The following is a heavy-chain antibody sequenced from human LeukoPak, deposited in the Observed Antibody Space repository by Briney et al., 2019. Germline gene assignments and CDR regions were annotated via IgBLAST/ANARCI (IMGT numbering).Heavy chain of an antibody. CDR2: ITGNGGFT. CDR1: GFTFTSYA. Sequence: GGSLRLSCAASGFTFTSYAMSWVRWAPGKGLEWVSTITGNGGFTFYADSVKGRFTISRDNSKNTLYLQMNSLRTEDTTVYYCAKGGGDLGSGTLDYWGQGTLVTVSS. D-gene: IGHD3-10*01. J-gene: IGHJ4*02. V-gene: IGHV3-23*01. CDR3: AKGGGDLGSGTLDY.